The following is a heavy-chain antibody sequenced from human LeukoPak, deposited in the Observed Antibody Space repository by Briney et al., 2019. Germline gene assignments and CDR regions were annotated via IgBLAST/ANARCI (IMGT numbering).Heavy chain of an antibody. V-gene: IGHV1-8*01. J-gene: IGHJ4*02. CDR1: GYTFTYND. D-gene: IGHD2-15*01. CDR3: ARGRAAAD. Sequence: ASVKVSCKASGYTFTYNDINWVRQATGQGLEWMGWMNPGIANTGYSQKFQGRLAMTADTSINTAYMELSGLTSEDTAVYYCARGRAAADWGQGTLVTVSS. CDR2: MNPGIANT.